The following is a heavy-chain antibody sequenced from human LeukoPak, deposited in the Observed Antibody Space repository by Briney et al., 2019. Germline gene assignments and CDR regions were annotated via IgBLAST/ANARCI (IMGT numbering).Heavy chain of an antibody. CDR3: TTDGILRGASFDF. Sequence: PGGSLRLSCAASGFTFSNAWMNWVRQAPGKGLEWIGRIKSKTKGGTTDYAAPVKGRFTISRDDSNNTPSLQMNSLTNEDTAVYYCTTDGILRGASFDFWGQGNLVTVSS. V-gene: IGHV3-15*01. D-gene: IGHD3-10*01. J-gene: IGHJ4*02. CDR1: GFTFSNAW. CDR2: IKSKTKGGTT.